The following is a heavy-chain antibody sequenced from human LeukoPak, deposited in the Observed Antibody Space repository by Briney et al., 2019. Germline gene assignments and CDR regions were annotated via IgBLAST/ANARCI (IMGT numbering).Heavy chain of an antibody. CDR1: GFTFSSYA. CDR2: INWNGGST. J-gene: IGHJ5*02. Sequence: GGSLRLSCAASGFTFSSYAMSWVRQVPGKGLEWVSGINWNGGSTGYADSVKGRFTISRDNAKNSLYLQMNSLRAEDTALYHCARDGYSSGLNWFDPWGQGTLVTVSS. CDR3: ARDGYSSGLNWFDP. V-gene: IGHV3-20*01. D-gene: IGHD6-19*01.